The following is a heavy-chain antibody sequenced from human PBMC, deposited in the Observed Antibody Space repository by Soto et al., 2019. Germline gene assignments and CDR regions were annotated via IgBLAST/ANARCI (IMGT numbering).Heavy chain of an antibody. CDR3: ARGGPLGGSYDYIWGSYRQVVLPTDY. D-gene: IGHD3-16*02. V-gene: IGHV1-18*01. Sequence: ASVKVSCTASGYTFTSYGISWVRQAPGQGLEWMGWISAYNGNTNYAQKLQGRVTMTTDTSTSTAYMELRSLRSDDTAVYYCARGGPLGGSYDYIWGSYRQVVLPTDYWGQGTLVTVSS. CDR1: GYTFTSYG. CDR2: ISAYNGNT. J-gene: IGHJ4*02.